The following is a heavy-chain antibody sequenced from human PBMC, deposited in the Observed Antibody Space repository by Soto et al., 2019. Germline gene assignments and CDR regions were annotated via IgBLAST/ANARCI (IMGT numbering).Heavy chain of an antibody. CDR1: GFTFSSYG. D-gene: IGHD1-26*01. J-gene: IGHJ4*02. CDR2: ISYDGSNK. V-gene: IGHV3-30*18. CDR3: AKDSAGWELLRFAVDY. Sequence: QVQLVESGGGVVQPGRSLRLSCAASGFTFSSYGMHWVRQAPGKGLEWVAVISYDGSNKYYADSVKGRFTISRDNSKNTLYLRMNSLRAEDTAVYYCAKDSAGWELLRFAVDYWGQGTLVTVSS.